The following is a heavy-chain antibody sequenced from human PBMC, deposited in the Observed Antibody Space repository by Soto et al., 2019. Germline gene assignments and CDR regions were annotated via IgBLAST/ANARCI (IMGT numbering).Heavy chain of an antibody. J-gene: IGHJ5*02. CDR1: GDSVSSHSPN. CDR2: TRYTSKWSY. Sequence: WQTTSLTLAITGDSVSSHSPNWESLRQSPSRGPEWLGRTRYTSKWSYEYALSVKGRITISPDTSNNHFSLQLDSVTPEDTAVYYCRRVDWNDAGSWGQGTLVTVSS. V-gene: IGHV6-1*01. CDR3: RRVDWNDAGS. D-gene: IGHD1-1*01.